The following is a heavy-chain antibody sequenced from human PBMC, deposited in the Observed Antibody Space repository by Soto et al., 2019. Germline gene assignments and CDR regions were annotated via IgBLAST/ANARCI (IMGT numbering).Heavy chain of an antibody. V-gene: IGHV1-2*02. CDR3: AGDLWRNYDFWSGSPGGMDV. J-gene: IGHJ6*02. Sequence: ASVKVSCKASGYTFTGYYMHWVRQAPGQGLEWMGWINPNSGGTNYAQKFQGRVTMTRDTSISTAYMELSRLRSDDTAVYYCAGDLWRNYDFWSGSPGGMDVWGQGATVTVSS. D-gene: IGHD3-3*01. CDR2: INPNSGGT. CDR1: GYTFTGYY.